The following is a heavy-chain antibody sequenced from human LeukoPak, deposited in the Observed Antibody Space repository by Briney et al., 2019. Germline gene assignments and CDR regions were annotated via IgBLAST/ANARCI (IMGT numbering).Heavy chain of an antibody. CDR1: GGSISSSGYY. CDR2: IYYSGST. V-gene: IGHV4-39*01. Sequence: SETLSLTCTVSGGSISSSGYYWGWIRQPPGKGLEWIGSIYYSGSTYYNPSLKSRVTISVDTSKNQFSLKLSSVTAADTAVYYCARGSIAARNDAFDIWGQGTMVTVSS. D-gene: IGHD6-6*01. CDR3: ARGSIAARNDAFDI. J-gene: IGHJ3*02.